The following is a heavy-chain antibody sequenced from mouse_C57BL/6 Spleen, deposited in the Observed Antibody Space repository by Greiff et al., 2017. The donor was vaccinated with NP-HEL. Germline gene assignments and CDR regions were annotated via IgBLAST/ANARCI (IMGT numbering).Heavy chain of an antibody. Sequence: QVQLQQSGAELARPGASVKMSCKASGYTFTSYTMHWVKQRPGQGLEWIGYINPSSGYTKYNQKFKDKATLTADKSSSTAYMQLSSLTSEDSAVYYCARSPIYDGYYSLAMDYWGQGTSVTVSS. CDR3: ARSPIYDGYYSLAMDY. D-gene: IGHD2-3*01. CDR2: INPSSGYT. V-gene: IGHV1-4*01. J-gene: IGHJ4*01. CDR1: GYTFTSYT.